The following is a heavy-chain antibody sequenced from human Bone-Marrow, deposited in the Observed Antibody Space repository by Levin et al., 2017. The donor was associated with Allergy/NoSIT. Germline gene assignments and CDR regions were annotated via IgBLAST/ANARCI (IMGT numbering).Heavy chain of an antibody. CDR3: AKGITATLQTFHY. V-gene: IGHV3-23*01. CDR1: GFTFSSYG. Sequence: GGSLRLSCAASGFTFSSYGMSWVRQAPGKGLEWVAAITGSGGITFYADSVKGRFTISRDDSKNTLSLEMNSLRDEDAALYFCAKGITATLQTFHYWGQGTRVTVSS. D-gene: IGHD1-7*01. J-gene: IGHJ4*02. CDR2: ITGSGGIT.